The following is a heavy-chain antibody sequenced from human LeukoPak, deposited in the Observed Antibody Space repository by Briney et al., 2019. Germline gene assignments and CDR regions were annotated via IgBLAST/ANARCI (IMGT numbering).Heavy chain of an antibody. CDR2: ISSSSSYI. V-gene: IGHV3-21*01. CDR1: GFTFSSYS. D-gene: IGHD3-9*01. Sequence: GGSLRLSCAPSGFTFSSYSMNWVRQAPGKGLEWVSSISSSSSYIYYADSVKGRFTISRDNAKNSLYLQMNSLRAEDTAVYYCASESHYDILTGYWEPNDYWGQGNLVTVSS. J-gene: IGHJ4*02. CDR3: ASESHYDILTGYWEPNDY.